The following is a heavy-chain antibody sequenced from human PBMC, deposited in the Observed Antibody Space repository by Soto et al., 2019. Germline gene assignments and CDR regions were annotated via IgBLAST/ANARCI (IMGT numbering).Heavy chain of an antibody. D-gene: IGHD3-3*01. CDR3: ARSSGGNFGIIIEGSNWFDP. V-gene: IGHV1-46*01. CDR2: INPHGGST. Sequence: ASVKVSCKAPGDTFTSYYLNWVRQAPGQGLEWMGVINPHGGSTKYAQKFQGRITMTRDTSRSTVYMELSSLRSDDTAIYYCARSSGGNFGIIIEGSNWFDPWGQGTLVTV. J-gene: IGHJ5*02. CDR1: GDTFTSYY.